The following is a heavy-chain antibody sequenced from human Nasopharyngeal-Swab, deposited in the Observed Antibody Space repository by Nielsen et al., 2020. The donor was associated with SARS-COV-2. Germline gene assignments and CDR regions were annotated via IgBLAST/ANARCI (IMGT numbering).Heavy chain of an antibody. Sequence: GEYLKISCVASGYSFSTYAMSWVRQAPGKGLEWVSTISGSGGSTYYADSVKGRCTISRDNSKNTLYLQMNSLRAEDTAMYDCAKLPSRIAVAGTSYFDYWGRGTLVAVSS. V-gene: IGHV3-23*01. CDR1: GYSFSTYA. D-gene: IGHD6-19*01. CDR3: AKLPSRIAVAGTSYFDY. CDR2: ISGSGGST. J-gene: IGHJ4*02.